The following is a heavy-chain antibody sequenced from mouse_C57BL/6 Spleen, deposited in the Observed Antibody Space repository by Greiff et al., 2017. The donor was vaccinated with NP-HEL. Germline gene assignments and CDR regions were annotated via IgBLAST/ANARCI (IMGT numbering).Heavy chain of an antibody. Sequence: EVQLQQSGPELVKPGASVKMSCKASGYTFTDYYMHWVKQSHGKSLEWIGYIYPNNGGNGYNQNVKGKSTLSVDKSSSTAYMELSRLTSEDSAVYYWERWGDGSHRWYFDVWGTGTTVTVSS. CDR3: ERWGDGSHRWYFDV. CDR1: GYTFTDYY. CDR2: IYPNNGGN. V-gene: IGHV1-34*01. D-gene: IGHD2-3*01. J-gene: IGHJ1*03.